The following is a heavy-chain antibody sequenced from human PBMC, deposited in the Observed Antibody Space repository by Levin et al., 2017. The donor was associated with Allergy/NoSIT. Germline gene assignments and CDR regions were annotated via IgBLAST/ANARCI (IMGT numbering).Heavy chain of an antibody. V-gene: IGHV3-21*01. Sequence: GGSLRLSCAASGFSFSIYVMNWVRQPPGKGLEWVASISTGSNNIWYADSVNGRFTISRDNAENSLYLQMSSLRAGDTAVYYCARNYYYMDVWGKGTTVTVSS. CDR1: GFSFSIYV. CDR3: ARNYYYMDV. CDR2: ISTGSNNI. J-gene: IGHJ6*03.